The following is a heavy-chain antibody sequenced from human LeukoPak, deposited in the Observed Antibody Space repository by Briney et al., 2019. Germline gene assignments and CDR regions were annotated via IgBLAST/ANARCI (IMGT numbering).Heavy chain of an antibody. D-gene: IGHD3-16*01. CDR1: GFTFSSYA. CDR2: IRGSGGST. V-gene: IGHV3-23*01. J-gene: IGHJ6*03. CDR3: ARDRSDYVWGSFGRGYYYYYMDV. Sequence: GGSLRLSCAASGFTFSSYAMSWVRQAPGKGLEWVSAIRGSGGSTYYADSVKGRFTISRDNSKNSLYLQMNSLRAEDTAVYYCARDRSDYVWGSFGRGYYYYYMDVWGKGTTVTVSS.